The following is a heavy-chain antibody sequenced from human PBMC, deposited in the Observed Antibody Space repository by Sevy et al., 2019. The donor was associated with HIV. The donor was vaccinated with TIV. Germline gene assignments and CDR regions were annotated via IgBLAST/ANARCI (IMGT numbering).Heavy chain of an antibody. CDR2: INSDGSST. J-gene: IGHJ5*02. D-gene: IGHD6-6*01. CDR3: QQTTYRSSSGWLDP. CDR1: GFTFSSYW. V-gene: IGHV3-74*01. Sequence: GESQKISCAASGFTFSSYWMHWVRQAPGKGLVWVSRINSDGSSTSYADSVKGRFTISRDNAKNTLYLQMNSRRAEDTAVYYCQQTTYRSSSGWLDPWGQGTLVTVSS.